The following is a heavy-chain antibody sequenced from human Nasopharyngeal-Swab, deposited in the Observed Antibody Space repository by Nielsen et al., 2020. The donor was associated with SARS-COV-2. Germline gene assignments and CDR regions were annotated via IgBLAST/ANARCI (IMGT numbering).Heavy chain of an antibody. CDR2: TYYRSKWYN. CDR3: ARARGAYGDYYYYYYTDV. V-gene: IGHV6-1*01. D-gene: IGHD4-17*01. J-gene: IGHJ6*03. Sequence: WIRQSPSRGLEWLGMTYYRSKWYNDYAVSVKSRITINPDTSKKQFSLHLNSVTPEDTAVYYCARARGAYGDYYYYYYTDVWGKGTTVTVSS.